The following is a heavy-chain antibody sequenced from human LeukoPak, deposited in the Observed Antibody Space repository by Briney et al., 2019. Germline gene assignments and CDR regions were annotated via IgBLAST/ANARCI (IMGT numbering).Heavy chain of an antibody. J-gene: IGHJ4*02. CDR1: GGTFSSYA. Sequence: ASVKVSCKASGGTFSSYAISWVRQAPGQGLEWMGRIIPILGIANYAQKSQGRVTITADKSTSTAYMELSSLRSEDTAVYYCATWYYYDSSGYHPFDYWGQGTLVTVSS. V-gene: IGHV1-69*04. D-gene: IGHD3-22*01. CDR3: ATWYYYDSSGYHPFDY. CDR2: IIPILGIA.